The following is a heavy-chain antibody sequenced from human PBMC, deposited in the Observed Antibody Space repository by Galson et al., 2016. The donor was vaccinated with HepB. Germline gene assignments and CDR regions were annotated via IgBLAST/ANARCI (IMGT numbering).Heavy chain of an antibody. Sequence: SLRLSCAGSGFTFSWYDLHWVRQPIGKGLEWVSGIGTAGDTYYLDSVKGRFTISREHAKNSFYLQMDSLRVGDTAVYYCVRGLPISTAIVWGQGTTVTVSS. V-gene: IGHV3-13*04. CDR1: GFTFSWYD. J-gene: IGHJ6*02. CDR3: VRGLPISTAIV. CDR2: IGTAGDT. D-gene: IGHD2-2*02.